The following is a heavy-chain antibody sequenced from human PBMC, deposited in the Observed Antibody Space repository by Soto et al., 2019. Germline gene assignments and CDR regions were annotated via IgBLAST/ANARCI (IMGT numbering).Heavy chain of an antibody. CDR3: VNMMTARGDFDF. D-gene: IGHD2-21*02. CDR2: ISPQGGST. Sequence: GGSLRLSCSASGFAFSSYAMHWVRQTPGKGLEYVSAISPQGGSTYYADSVKGRFTISRDDSKNTVYLQMSSLRPDDTAVYYCVNMMTARGDFDFWGQGTLVTVSS. J-gene: IGHJ4*02. CDR1: GFAFSSYA. V-gene: IGHV3-64D*06.